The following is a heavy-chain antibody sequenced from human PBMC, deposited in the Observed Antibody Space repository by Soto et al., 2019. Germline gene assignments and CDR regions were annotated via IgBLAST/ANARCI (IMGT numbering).Heavy chain of an antibody. CDR2: INVYNGNT. CDR3: ARDLSSGWFDY. CDR1: GYMFSNYA. Sequence: QVQLVQSGGEVKRPGASVKVSCKASGYMFSNYAISWVRQTPGQGLEWMGWINVYNGNTNYAQKFQGRVTMATDTSPNTAYLDLMSLRSDDTAVYFCARDLSSGWFDYWGQGTLVIVSS. D-gene: IGHD6-19*01. V-gene: IGHV1-18*01. J-gene: IGHJ4*02.